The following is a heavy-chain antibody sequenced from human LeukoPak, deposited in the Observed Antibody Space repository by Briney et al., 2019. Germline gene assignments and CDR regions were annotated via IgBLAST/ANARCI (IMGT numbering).Heavy chain of an antibody. CDR1: GGTFSSYA. CDR2: IIPILGIA. Sequence: SVKVSCKASGGTFSSYAISWVRQAPGHGLEWMGRIIPILGIANYAQKFQGRVTITADKSTSTAYMELSSLRSEDTAVYYCARVDSYYDSSGYSTDWGQGTLVTVSS. J-gene: IGHJ4*02. V-gene: IGHV1-69*04. CDR3: ARVDSYYDSSGYSTD. D-gene: IGHD3-22*01.